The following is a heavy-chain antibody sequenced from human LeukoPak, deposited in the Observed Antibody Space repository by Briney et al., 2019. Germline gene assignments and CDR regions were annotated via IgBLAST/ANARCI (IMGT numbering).Heavy chain of an antibody. CDR2: IKQDGSEK. CDR3: AKLLGVNYYDSSGYYSSDY. V-gene: IGHV3-7*01. D-gene: IGHD3-22*01. CDR1: GFTFSSYW. Sequence: PGGSLRLSCAASGFTFSSYWMSWVRQAPGKGLEWVANIKQDGSEKYYVDSVKGRFTISRDNAKNSLYLQMNSLRAEDTAVYYCAKLLGVNYYDSSGYYSSDYWGQGTLVTVSS. J-gene: IGHJ4*02.